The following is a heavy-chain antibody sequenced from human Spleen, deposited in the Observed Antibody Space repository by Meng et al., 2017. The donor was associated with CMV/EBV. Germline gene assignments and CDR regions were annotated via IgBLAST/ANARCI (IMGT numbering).Heavy chain of an antibody. D-gene: IGHD4-11*01. Sequence: GESLKISCAASGFTFTSYSMNWVRQAPGKGLEWVSYISRSSGNIYYADSVKGRFTISRDNAENSLYPQMNSLRAEDMAVYYCAKAALYSNEAYWGQGTLVTVSS. CDR1: GFTFTSYS. J-gene: IGHJ4*02. CDR3: AKAALYSNEAY. V-gene: IGHV3-48*04. CDR2: ISRSSGNI.